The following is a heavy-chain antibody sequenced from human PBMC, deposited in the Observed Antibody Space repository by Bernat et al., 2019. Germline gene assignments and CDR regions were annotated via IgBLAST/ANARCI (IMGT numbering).Heavy chain of an antibody. D-gene: IGHD1-26*01. CDR2: ISSTSATI. V-gene: IGHV3-48*02. CDR1: GFTFSSYS. J-gene: IGHJ4*02. Sequence: EVQLVESGGGLVQPGGSLRLSCAASGFTFSSYSMNWVRQAPGKGLEWVSYISSTSATIYYADSVKGRFTISRDNAKNSLYLQMNSLRDEDTAVYYCASSGFSIVGATLYWGQGTLVTVSS. CDR3: ASSGFSIVGATLY.